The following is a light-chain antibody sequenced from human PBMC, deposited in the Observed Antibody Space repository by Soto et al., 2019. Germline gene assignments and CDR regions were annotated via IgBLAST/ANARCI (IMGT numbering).Light chain of an antibody. J-gene: IGKJ1*01. V-gene: IGKV2-28*01. CDR1: QSLLHSNGYNY. CDR3: MQALQTPRT. CDR2: LGS. Sequence: DIVMTQSPLSLPVIPGEPASISCRSSQSLLHSNGYNYLDWYLQKPGQSPQVLIYLGSNRASGVPDRFSGSGSGTDFTLKISRVDAEDVGVYYCMQALQTPRTFGQGTKVEIK.